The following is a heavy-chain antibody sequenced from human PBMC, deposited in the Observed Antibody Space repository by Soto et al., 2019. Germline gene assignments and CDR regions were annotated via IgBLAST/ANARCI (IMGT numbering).Heavy chain of an antibody. CDR2: IYYSGST. V-gene: IGHV4-31*03. Sequence: SETLSLTCTVSGGSISSGGYYWSWIRQHPGKGLEWIGYIYYSGSTYYNPSLKSRVTISVDTSKNQFSLKLSSVTAADTAVYYCAREGYCSGGSCYSSNPYNWFDPWGQGTRVTVSS. D-gene: IGHD2-15*01. CDR1: GGSISSGGYY. CDR3: AREGYCSGGSCYSSNPYNWFDP. J-gene: IGHJ5*02.